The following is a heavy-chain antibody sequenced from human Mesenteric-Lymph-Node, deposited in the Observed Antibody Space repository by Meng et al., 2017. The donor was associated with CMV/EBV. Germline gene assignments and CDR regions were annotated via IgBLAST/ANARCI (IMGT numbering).Heavy chain of an antibody. CDR3: ARGVVAVAGLDTYHI. J-gene: IGHJ3*02. V-gene: IGHV6-1*01. CDR1: GDRVSSNSAT. CDR2: TYYRSQWYN. Sequence: SETLSLTCAISGDRVSSNSATWNWIRQSPSRGLEWLGRTYYRSQWYNDYGDSVKSRIAINADTSKNQFSLQLSSVTPEDTAVYYCARGVVAVAGLDTYHIWGQGTRVTVSS. D-gene: IGHD6-19*01.